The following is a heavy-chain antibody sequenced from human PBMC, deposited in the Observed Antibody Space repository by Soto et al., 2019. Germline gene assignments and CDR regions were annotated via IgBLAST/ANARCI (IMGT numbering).Heavy chain of an antibody. CDR1: GFTFGSYP. V-gene: IGHV3-64*01. D-gene: IGHD6-13*01. CDR2: ISTNGDST. CDR3: AREGMSRPRWVFDY. J-gene: IGHJ4*02. Sequence: EVQLVESGGGLVQPGGSLRLSCAASGFTFGSYPMHWVRQAPGKGLEYVSAISTNGDSTFYANSVQGRFTISRDNSKNTLYLQMGSRRAEDMGVYYCAREGMSRPRWVFDYWGQGTLVTASS.